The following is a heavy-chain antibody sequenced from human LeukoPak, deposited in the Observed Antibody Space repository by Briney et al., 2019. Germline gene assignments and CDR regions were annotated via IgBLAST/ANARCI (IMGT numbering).Heavy chain of an antibody. D-gene: IGHD6-19*01. CDR2: FYTSGST. CDR3: AREEWLAFDY. Sequence: PSETLSLTCTVPGGSISSGSYYWSWIRQPAGKGLEWIGRFYTSGSTNYNPSLKSRVTISVDTSKNQFSLKLSSVTAADTAVYYCAREEWLAFDYWGQGSLVTVSS. V-gene: IGHV4-61*02. CDR1: GGSISSGSYY. J-gene: IGHJ4*02.